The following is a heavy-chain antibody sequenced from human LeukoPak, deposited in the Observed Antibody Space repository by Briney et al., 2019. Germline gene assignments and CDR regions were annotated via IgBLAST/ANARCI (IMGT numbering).Heavy chain of an antibody. D-gene: IGHD6-13*01. V-gene: IGHV3-30-3*01. CDR1: GFTFSSYA. Sequence: QPGGSLRLSCAASGFTFSSYAMHWVRQAPGKGLEWVAVISYDGSNKYYADSVKGRFTISRDNSKNTLYLQMNSLRAEDTAVYYCARGRDIILAAAGPTQPHFDYWGQGTLVTVSS. CDR2: ISYDGSNK. J-gene: IGHJ4*02. CDR3: ARGRDIILAAAGPTQPHFDY.